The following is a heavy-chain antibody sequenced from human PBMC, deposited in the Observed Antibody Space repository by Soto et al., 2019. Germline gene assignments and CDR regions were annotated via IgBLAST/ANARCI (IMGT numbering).Heavy chain of an antibody. Sequence: QVQLVESGGGVVQPGRSLRLSCAASGFTFSSYGMHWVRQAPGKGLEWVAVISYDGSNKYYADSVKGRFTISRDNSKNTLYLQMNSLRAEDTAVYYCAKELWIQLWFPRDAFDIWGQGTMVTVSS. CDR2: ISYDGSNK. V-gene: IGHV3-30*18. D-gene: IGHD5-18*01. J-gene: IGHJ3*02. CDR3: AKELWIQLWFPRDAFDI. CDR1: GFTFSSYG.